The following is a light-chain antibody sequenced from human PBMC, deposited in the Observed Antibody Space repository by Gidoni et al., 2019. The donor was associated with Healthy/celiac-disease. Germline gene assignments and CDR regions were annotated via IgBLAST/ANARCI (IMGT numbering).Light chain of an antibody. V-gene: IGKV1-33*01. Sequence: DIQMTPSPSSLSASVVYRVTITCQSSQHSSNYLNWYQQKPAKAPKLLIYDASNLETGVPSRFSGSGSGTDFTFTISSLQPEDIATYYCQQYDNLPLTFGGGTKVEIK. CDR2: DAS. CDR3: QQYDNLPLT. CDR1: QHSSNY. J-gene: IGKJ4*01.